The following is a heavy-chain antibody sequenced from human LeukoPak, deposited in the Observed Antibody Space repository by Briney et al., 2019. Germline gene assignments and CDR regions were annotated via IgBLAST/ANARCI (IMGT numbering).Heavy chain of an antibody. CDR1: GFTFSDYF. CDR3: ARQGQQLSTPFDY. CDR2: ISSSSSYT. D-gene: IGHD6-13*01. V-gene: IGHV3-11*03. Sequence: GGSLRLSCAASGFTFSDYFMSWIRQAPGKGLEWVSYISSSSSYTECADSMKGRITISRDNAKNSLYLQMNSLRAEDTAVYYCARQGQQLSTPFDYWGQGTLVTVSS. J-gene: IGHJ4*02.